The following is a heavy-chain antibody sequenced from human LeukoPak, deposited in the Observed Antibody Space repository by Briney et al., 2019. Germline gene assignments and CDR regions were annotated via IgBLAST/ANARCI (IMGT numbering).Heavy chain of an antibody. CDR2: ISSSSSYI. V-gene: IGHV3-21*01. Sequence: GSLRLSCAASGFPFSSYTMNWVREAPGKGLEWVSSISSSSSYIYYADSVKGRFTISRDNAKNSLYLQMNSLRAEDTAVYYCARDRGYSGYGYYYGMDVWGQGTTVTVSS. J-gene: IGHJ6*02. D-gene: IGHD5-12*01. CDR3: ARDRGYSGYGYYYGMDV. CDR1: GFPFSSYT.